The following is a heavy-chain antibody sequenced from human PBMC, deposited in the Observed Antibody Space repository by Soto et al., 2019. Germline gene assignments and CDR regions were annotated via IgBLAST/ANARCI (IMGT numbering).Heavy chain of an antibody. Sequence: PSETLSLTCTVSGGSISSSSYYWGWIRQPPGKGLEWIGSIYYSGSTYYNPSLKSRVTISVDTSKNQFSLKLSSVTAADTAVYYCARLYDFWSGYSTPPGMDVWGQGTTVTVSS. D-gene: IGHD3-3*01. CDR1: GGSISSSSYY. V-gene: IGHV4-39*01. CDR3: ARLYDFWSGYSTPPGMDV. CDR2: IYYSGST. J-gene: IGHJ6*02.